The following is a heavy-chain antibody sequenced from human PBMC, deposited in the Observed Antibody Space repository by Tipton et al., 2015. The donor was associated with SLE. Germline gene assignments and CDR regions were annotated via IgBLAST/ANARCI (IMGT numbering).Heavy chain of an antibody. V-gene: IGHV4-34*01. CDR3: AKTAGGDYAVDY. D-gene: IGHD4-17*01. CDR2: INHSGST. J-gene: IGHJ4*02. CDR1: GGSFSGYY. Sequence: TLSLTCAVYGGSFSGYYWSWIRQPPGKGLEWIGEINHSGSTNYNPSLKSRVAISVDMSKNQFSLKLNSVTAADTAVYYCAKTAGGDYAVDYWGQGILVTVSS.